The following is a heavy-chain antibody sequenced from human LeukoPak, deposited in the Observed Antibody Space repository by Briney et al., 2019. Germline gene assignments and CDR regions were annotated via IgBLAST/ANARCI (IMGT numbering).Heavy chain of an antibody. CDR3: AKPPSIVVVPA. CDR1: GFIFSRDS. CDR2: ISHDSGVR. V-gene: IGHV3-48*01. Sequence: GGSLRLSCEASGFIFSRDSMNWVRQAPGKGLEWISYISHDSGVRYYADSVRGRFTISRDNAKNSLHLQMHSLRAEDTAVYYCAKPPSIVVVPAWGQGTLVTVSS. D-gene: IGHD2-2*01. J-gene: IGHJ4*02.